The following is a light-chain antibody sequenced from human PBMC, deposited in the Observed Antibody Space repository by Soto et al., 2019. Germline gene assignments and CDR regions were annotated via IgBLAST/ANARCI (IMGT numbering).Light chain of an antibody. CDR1: QSVSSN. CDR3: HQDDDGPYT. J-gene: IGKJ2*01. CDR2: GAS. V-gene: IGKV3-15*01. Sequence: EIVMTQSPATLSVTPGERATLSCRASQSVSSNLAWYQQKPGQAPRLLIYGASTRATGIPARFSGSGSGTDFTLTISRLEPEDFAVYYCHQDDDGPYTFGQGTKVDIK.